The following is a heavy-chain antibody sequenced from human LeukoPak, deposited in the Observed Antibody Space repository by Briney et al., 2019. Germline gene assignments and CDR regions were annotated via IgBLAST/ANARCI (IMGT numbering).Heavy chain of an antibody. Sequence: PGRSLRLSCAASGFTFSSYAMHWVRQAPGKGLEWVAVISYDGSNKYYADSVKGRFTISRDNSKNTLYLQMNSLRAEDTAVYYCAKDKSAKTIRFLEWFNWFDPWGQGTLVTVSS. J-gene: IGHJ5*02. D-gene: IGHD3-3*01. CDR3: AKDKSAKTIRFLEWFNWFDP. CDR1: GFTFSSYA. CDR2: ISYDGSNK. V-gene: IGHV3-30-3*01.